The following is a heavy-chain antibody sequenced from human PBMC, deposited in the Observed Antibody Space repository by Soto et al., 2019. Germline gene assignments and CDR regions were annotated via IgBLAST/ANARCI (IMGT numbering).Heavy chain of an antibody. CDR3: AHKRDVSRGFKS. V-gene: IGHV1-3*01. CDR1: GYTFTSYA. CDR2: INAGNGNT. Sequence: GASVKVSCKASGYTFTSYAMHWVRQAPGQRLEWMGWINAGNGNTKYSQKFQGRVTITRDTSASTAYMELSSLRSEDTATYYCAHKRDVSRGFKSWGQGTLVTVSS. J-gene: IGHJ5*01.